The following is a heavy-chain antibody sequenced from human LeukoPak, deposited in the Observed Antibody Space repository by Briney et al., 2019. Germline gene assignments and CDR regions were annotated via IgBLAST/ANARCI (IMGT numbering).Heavy chain of an antibody. Sequence: GGSLRLSCAASGFTFSSYAMHWVRQAPGKGLEWVAVISYDGSNKYYADSVKGRFTISRDNSKNTLYLQMNSLRAEDTAVYYCARDQVLGAPAAIRGYYYYYGMDVWGQGTTVTVSS. D-gene: IGHD2-2*02. CDR1: GFTFSSYA. CDR2: ISYDGSNK. V-gene: IGHV3-30*04. CDR3: ARDQVLGAPAAIRGYYYYYGMDV. J-gene: IGHJ6*02.